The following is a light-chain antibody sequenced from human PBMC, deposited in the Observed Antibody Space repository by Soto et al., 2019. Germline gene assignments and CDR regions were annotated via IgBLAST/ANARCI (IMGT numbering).Light chain of an antibody. CDR1: QGISNS. CDR3: LQYNSYPFT. J-gene: IGKJ4*01. V-gene: IGKV1-17*03. Sequence: DIQMTQSPSAMSASLGDRVTITCRASQGISNSLAWFQQKPGRVPKRLIYGASTLQSWAPSRFSGSASGAAFTLTISSLQPEDFATYYCLQYNSYPFTFGGGTKVRSN. CDR2: GAS.